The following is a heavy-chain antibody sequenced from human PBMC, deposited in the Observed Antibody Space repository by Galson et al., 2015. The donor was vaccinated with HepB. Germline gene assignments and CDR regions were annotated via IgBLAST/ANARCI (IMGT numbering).Heavy chain of an antibody. J-gene: IGHJ4*02. CDR3: VKVRNSGYEPFDY. V-gene: IGHV3-64D*06. CDR1: GFTFSNYA. D-gene: IGHD3-22*01. CDR2: ISSDGGST. Sequence: SLRLSCAASGFTFSNYAMYWVRQAPGKGLELISAISSDGGSTYYADSVKGRFTISRDNSQNTLYLQMSSLRAEDTAVFYCVKVRNSGYEPFDYWGQGTLVTVSS.